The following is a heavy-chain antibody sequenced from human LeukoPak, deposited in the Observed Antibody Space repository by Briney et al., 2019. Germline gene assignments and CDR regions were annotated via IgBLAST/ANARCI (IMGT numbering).Heavy chain of an antibody. V-gene: IGHV4-59*11. D-gene: IGHD3-16*02. Sequence: SKTLSLTCTVSGGSISSHYWSWIRQPPGKGLEWIGYIYYSGSTNYNPSLKSRVTISVDTSKNQFSLKLSSVTAADTAVYYCARDLVTWGQGTLVTVSS. CDR2: IYYSGST. J-gene: IGHJ5*02. CDR3: ARDLVT. CDR1: GGSISSHY.